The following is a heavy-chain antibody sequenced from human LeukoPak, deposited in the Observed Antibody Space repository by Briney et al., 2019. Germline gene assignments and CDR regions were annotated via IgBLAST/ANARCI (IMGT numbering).Heavy chain of an antibody. D-gene: IGHD4-23*01. CDR2: ISAYNGYT. V-gene: IGHV1-18*01. CDR3: ARDKAVTTEVTQHFQH. Sequence: VASVKVSCKASGYTFANYGISWVRQVPGQGLEWMGWISAYNGYTDYAQKLQFRVTMTTDTSTSTAYMELRSLRSDDTAVYYCARDKAVTTEVTQHFQHWGQGTLVTVSS. J-gene: IGHJ1*01. CDR1: GYTFANYG.